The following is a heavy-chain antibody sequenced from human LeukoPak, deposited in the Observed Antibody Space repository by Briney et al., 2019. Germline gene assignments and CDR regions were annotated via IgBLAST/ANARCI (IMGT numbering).Heavy chain of an antibody. CDR3: ARQRGNYYFDY. CDR1: GYSFPTYW. V-gene: IGHV5-51*01. CDR2: IYPGDSDT. J-gene: IGHJ4*02. D-gene: IGHD1-7*01. Sequence: GESLKISCKGSGYSFPTYWIGWVRQMPEKGLEWMGIIYPGDSDTRYSPSFQGQVTISADKSFSTAYLQWNSLKASDTAMYYCARQRGNYYFDYWGQGTLVTVSS.